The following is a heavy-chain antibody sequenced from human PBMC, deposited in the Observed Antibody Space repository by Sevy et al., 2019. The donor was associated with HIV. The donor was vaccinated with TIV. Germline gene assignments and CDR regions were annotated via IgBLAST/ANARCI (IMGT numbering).Heavy chain of an antibody. D-gene: IGHD3-3*01. CDR3: AWAPRFDFWSGYYLDY. J-gene: IGHJ4*02. CDR2: IYYSGST. Sequence: SETLSLTCTVSGGSISSYYWSWIRQPPGKGLEWIGYIYYSGSTNYNPSLKSRVTISVDTSKNQWSLKLSSVTAADTAVYYCAWAPRFDFWSGYYLDYWGQGTLVTVSS. V-gene: IGHV4-59*01. CDR1: GGSISSYY.